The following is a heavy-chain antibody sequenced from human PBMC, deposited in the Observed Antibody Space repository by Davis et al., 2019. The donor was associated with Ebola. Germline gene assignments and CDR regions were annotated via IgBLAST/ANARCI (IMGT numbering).Heavy chain of an antibody. V-gene: IGHV3-7*01. Sequence: GGSLRLSCAASGFTFSSYSMTWVRQAPGKGLEWMATIKQSGSEKYYVDSVKGRFTISRDNAKNSLYLEMNSLGAEDTAVYYCAREPGSPFDYWGQGILVTVSS. CDR2: IKQSGSEK. D-gene: IGHD1-1*01. J-gene: IGHJ4*02. CDR3: AREPGSPFDY. CDR1: GFTFSSYS.